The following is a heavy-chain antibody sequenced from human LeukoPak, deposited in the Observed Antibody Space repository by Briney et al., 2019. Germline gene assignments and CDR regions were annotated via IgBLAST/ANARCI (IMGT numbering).Heavy chain of an antibody. J-gene: IGHJ4*02. CDR3: ERGGKSSSWYFDY. CDR2: INPNSGGT. Sequence: ASVKVSCKASGYTFTGYYMHWVRQAPGQGLEWMGWINPNSGGTNYAQKFQGRVTMTRDTSISTAYMELSRLRSDDTAVYYCERGGKSSSWYFDYWGQGTLVTVSS. V-gene: IGHV1-2*02. D-gene: IGHD6-13*01. CDR1: GYTFTGYY.